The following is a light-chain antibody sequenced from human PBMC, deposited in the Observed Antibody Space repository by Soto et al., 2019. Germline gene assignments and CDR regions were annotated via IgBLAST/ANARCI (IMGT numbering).Light chain of an antibody. Sequence: EIVLTQSPATLSLSPGERATLSCRASQGVSSSLAWYQQKPGQAPRLLIYDASNRATGIPARFSGSGSGTDFTLTISSLVPEDFAVYYCQQRSNWPMSSFGQGTRLEIK. J-gene: IGKJ5*01. CDR3: QQRSNWPMSS. V-gene: IGKV3-11*01. CDR2: DAS. CDR1: QGVSSS.